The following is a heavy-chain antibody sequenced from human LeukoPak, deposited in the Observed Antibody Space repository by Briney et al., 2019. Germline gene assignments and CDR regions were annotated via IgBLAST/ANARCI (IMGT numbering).Heavy chain of an antibody. CDR2: INHSGST. Sequence: SETLSLTCAVYGGSFSGYYWSWIRQPPGKGLEWIGEINHSGSTNYNPSLKSRVTISVDTSKNQFSLKLSSVIAADTAVYYCARTYPYCTNGVCYRFGYFDYWGQGTLVTVSS. CDR1: GGSFSGYY. CDR3: ARTYPYCTNGVCYRFGYFDY. J-gene: IGHJ4*02. V-gene: IGHV4-34*01. D-gene: IGHD2-8*01.